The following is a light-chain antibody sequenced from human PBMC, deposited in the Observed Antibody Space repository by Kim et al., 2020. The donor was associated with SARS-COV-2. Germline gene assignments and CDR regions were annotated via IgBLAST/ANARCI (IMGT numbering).Light chain of an antibody. Sequence: SPGERATFSCRASQTINNRLVWYQHKPGQAPRLLIYDATTRATGVPARFVGSGSETDFTLTINSLQSEDFAVYYCQQSNDWPPLTFGQGTKVDIK. J-gene: IGKJ1*01. CDR1: QTINNR. V-gene: IGKV3-15*01. CDR2: DAT. CDR3: QQSNDWPPLT.